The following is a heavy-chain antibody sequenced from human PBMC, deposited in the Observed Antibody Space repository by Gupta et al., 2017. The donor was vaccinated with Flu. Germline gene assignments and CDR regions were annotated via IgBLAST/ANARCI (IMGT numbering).Heavy chain of an antibody. V-gene: IGHV3-23*01. D-gene: IGHD4-17*01. CDR1: GLTFRSYA. CDR2: ISGSAGNT. CDR3: AKHTVTNYFDS. J-gene: IGHJ4*02. Sequence: EVQPLASGGGLVQPGGSLSFSCAASGLTFRSYALSWVRQAPGKGLEWVSAISGSAGNTYYADSVKGRFTISRDNSKGTLYLQVNSLRAEDTAVYYCAKHTVTNYFDSWGQGTLVTVSS.